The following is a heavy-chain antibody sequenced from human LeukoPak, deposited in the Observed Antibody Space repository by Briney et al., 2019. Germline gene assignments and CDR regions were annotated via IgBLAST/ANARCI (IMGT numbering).Heavy chain of an antibody. D-gene: IGHD5-18*01. CDR3: ARGLRQTIGYPLFDY. CDR1: GFTFSDYY. Sequence: AGGSLRLSCAVSGFTFSDYYMSWIRQAPGKGLEWISYIDSSRKAIYYADSVKGRFTISRDNAKNSLFRQMNSLRTEDTAVYYCARGLRQTIGYPLFDYWGQGALVTVSS. J-gene: IGHJ4*02. V-gene: IGHV3-11*04. CDR2: IDSSRKAI.